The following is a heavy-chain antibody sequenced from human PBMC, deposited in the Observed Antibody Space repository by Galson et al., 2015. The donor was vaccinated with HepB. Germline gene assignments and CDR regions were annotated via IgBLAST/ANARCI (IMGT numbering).Heavy chain of an antibody. Sequence: SLRLSCAASGFTFSSYAMSWVRQAPGKGLEWVSAISGSGGSTYYADSVKGRFTISRDNSKNTLYLQMNSLRAEDTAVYYCASSFTFGGVIVTPPFDYWGQGTLVTVSS. CDR1: GFTFSSYA. D-gene: IGHD3-16*02. V-gene: IGHV3-23*01. CDR2: ISGSGGST. CDR3: ASSFTFGGVIVTPPFDY. J-gene: IGHJ4*02.